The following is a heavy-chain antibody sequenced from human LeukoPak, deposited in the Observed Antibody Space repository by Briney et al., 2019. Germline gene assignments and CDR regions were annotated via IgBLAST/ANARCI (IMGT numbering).Heavy chain of an antibody. CDR3: ARDLRYSYVQNWFDP. CDR2: IYTSGST. CDR1: GGSISSYY. D-gene: IGHD5-18*01. V-gene: IGHV4-4*07. J-gene: IGHJ5*02. Sequence: PSETLSLTCTVSGGSISSYYWSWIRQPAGKGLEWIGRIYTSGSTNYNPSLESRVTMSVDTSKNQFSLKLSSVTAADTAVYYCARDLRYSYVQNWFDPWGQGTLVTVSS.